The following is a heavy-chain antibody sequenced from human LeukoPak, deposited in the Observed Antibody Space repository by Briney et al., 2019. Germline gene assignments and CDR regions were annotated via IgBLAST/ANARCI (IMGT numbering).Heavy chain of an antibody. CDR2: ISGSGGST. CDR1: GFTFSTYA. V-gene: IGHV3-23*01. CDR3: AKEAIPAAILYYYYMDV. J-gene: IGHJ6*03. Sequence: QPGGSLRLSCAASGFTFSTYAMSWVRQGPGKGLEWVSAISGSGGSTYYADSVKGRFTTARDNSKNTLYLQMNSLRAEDTAVYYCAKEAIPAAILYYYYMDVWGKGTTVTVSS. D-gene: IGHD2-2*01.